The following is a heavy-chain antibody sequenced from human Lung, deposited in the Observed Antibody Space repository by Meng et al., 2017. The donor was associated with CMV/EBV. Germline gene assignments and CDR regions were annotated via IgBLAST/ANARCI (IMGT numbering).Heavy chain of an antibody. CDR1: GFPFSGHA. D-gene: IGHD2-2*01. V-gene: IGHV3-30*04. CDR3: AKPRSGFVVVPAAIDS. CDR2: MSYDGSKT. Sequence: GGSLRLSCAASGFPFSGHAMHWVRQAPGKGLEWVALMSYDGSKTFYADFVKGRFTISRDNSRNTLYLQMSGLRTDDTAVYYCAKPRSGFVVVPAAIDSWGQGTLVTGSS. J-gene: IGHJ4*02.